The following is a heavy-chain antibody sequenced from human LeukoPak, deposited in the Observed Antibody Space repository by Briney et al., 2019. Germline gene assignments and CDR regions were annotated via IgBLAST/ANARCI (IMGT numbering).Heavy chain of an antibody. Sequence: SGTVSLTCAVSGGSISSSNWWSWVRQPPGKGLEWIGEIYHSGSTNYNPSLKSRVTISVDKSKNQFSLKLSSVTAADTAVYYCARRVVGSYFMVRNFWGQGTLVTVSS. V-gene: IGHV4-4*02. J-gene: IGHJ4*02. CDR2: IYHSGST. CDR3: ARRVVGSYFMVRNF. D-gene: IGHD3-10*01. CDR1: GGSISSSNW.